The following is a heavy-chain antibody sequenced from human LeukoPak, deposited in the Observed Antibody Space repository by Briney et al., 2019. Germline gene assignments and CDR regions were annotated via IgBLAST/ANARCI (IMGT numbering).Heavy chain of an antibody. CDR1: GYTFTSYG. J-gene: IGHJ5*02. D-gene: IGHD1-1*01. V-gene: IGHV1-18*01. CDR3: ATTYNWNFRFDP. Sequence: GASVKVSCKASGYTFTSYGISWVRQAPGQGLEWMGWISTYNGDTNYAQKLQGRVTMTTDTSTSTAYMELRSLRSDDTAVYYCATTYNWNFRFDPWGQGTLVTVSS. CDR2: ISTYNGDT.